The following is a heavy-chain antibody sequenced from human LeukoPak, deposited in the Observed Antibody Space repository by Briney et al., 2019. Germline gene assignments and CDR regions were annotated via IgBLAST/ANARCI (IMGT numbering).Heavy chain of an antibody. V-gene: IGHV3-30*04. CDR2: ISYDGSNK. CDR1: GFTFSSYA. Sequence: GRSLRLSCAASGFTFSSYAMHWVRRAPGKGLEWVAVISYDGSNKYYADSVKGRFTISRDNSKNTLYLQMNSLRAEDTAVYYCARDRQGVGPLDYWGQGTLVTVSS. CDR3: ARDRQGVGPLDY. D-gene: IGHD3-10*01. J-gene: IGHJ4*02.